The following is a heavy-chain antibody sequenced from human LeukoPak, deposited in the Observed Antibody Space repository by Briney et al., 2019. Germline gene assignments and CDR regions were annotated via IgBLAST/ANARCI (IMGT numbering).Heavy chain of an antibody. CDR2: IHYSGST. CDR1: GDSISRFW. D-gene: IGHD1-1*01. J-gene: IGHJ4*02. Sequence: SETLSLTCTVPGDSISRFWWSWTRQPPGKGLEWIGCIHYSGSTKYHPSFKSRVAMSVDASKNQFSLKLTSVTAADSAMYYCARDLELERDRWDYFESWGQGTLVTVSS. V-gene: IGHV4-59*01. CDR3: ARDLELERDRWDYFES.